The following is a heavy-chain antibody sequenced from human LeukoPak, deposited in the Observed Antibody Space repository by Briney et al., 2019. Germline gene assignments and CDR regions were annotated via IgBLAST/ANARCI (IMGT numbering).Heavy chain of an antibody. CDR1: RDSIRSHS. V-gene: IGHV4-59*08. J-gene: IGHJ4*02. CDR2: IYSSGTT. D-gene: IGHD3-10*01. Sequence: SETLSLTCTLSRDSIRSHSWSWIRQPPGKGREWIRDIYSSGTTTYNPSLKRRVTISVDMSRNQFSLKLTSVTAADTAVYYCARLIYGSGSYYKDYWGQGTLVTVSS. CDR3: ARLIYGSGSYYKDY.